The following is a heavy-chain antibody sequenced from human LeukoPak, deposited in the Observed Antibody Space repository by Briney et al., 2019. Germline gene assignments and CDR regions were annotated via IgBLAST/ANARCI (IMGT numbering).Heavy chain of an antibody. Sequence: SGPTLVKPTQTLTLTCTFSVFSLSTGGVGVGWIRQPPVKALEWLALIYCDDENRYSPSLKSRVTITKDTSKNQVVLTLTTMAPVDTATYYCAHRPPTMVRGVSPFFDYWGQGTMVTVSS. V-gene: IGHV2-5*02. CDR2: IYCDDEN. J-gene: IGHJ4*02. D-gene: IGHD3-10*01. CDR3: AHRPPTMVRGVSPFFDY. CDR1: VFSLSTGGVG.